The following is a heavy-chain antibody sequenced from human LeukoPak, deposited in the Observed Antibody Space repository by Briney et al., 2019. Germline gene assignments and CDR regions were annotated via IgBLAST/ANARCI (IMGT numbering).Heavy chain of an antibody. CDR2: ISGSSRHK. V-gene: IGHV3-21*01. CDR3: ARTANFAAGYYIDY. Sequence: GGSLRLSCAASGFTFSSYTMDWVRQAPGKGLGWVSSISGSSRHKYYADSVKGRFTISRDNAKNSLYLQMNSLRAEDTAVYYCARTANFAAGYYIDYWGQGTLVTVYS. CDR1: GFTFSSYT. J-gene: IGHJ4*02. D-gene: IGHD6-13*01.